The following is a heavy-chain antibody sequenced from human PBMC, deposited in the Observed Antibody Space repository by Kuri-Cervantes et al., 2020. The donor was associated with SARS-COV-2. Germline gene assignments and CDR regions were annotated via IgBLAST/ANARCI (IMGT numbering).Heavy chain of an antibody. Sequence: SETLSLTCTVSGGSVSALSDNWSWLRQSPGEGLEWIGHIHSGASTTYNPSLRSRATISADTSKNQVSLKLSSMTAADTAVYYCARSFMVASYFDYWGQGILVTDSS. CDR3: ARSFMVASYFDY. CDR1: GGSVSALSDN. CDR2: IHSGAST. V-gene: IGHV4-61*01. J-gene: IGHJ4*02. D-gene: IGHD5-12*01.